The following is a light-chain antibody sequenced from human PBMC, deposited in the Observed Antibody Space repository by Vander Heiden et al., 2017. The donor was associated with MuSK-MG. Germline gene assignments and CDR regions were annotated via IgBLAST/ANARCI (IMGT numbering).Light chain of an antibody. CDR3: QTYNSAPPDT. V-gene: IGKV1-27*01. J-gene: IGKJ5*01. CDR1: QDVHNY. Sequence: DIQMTQSPSSLSASVGDRVTITCRASQDVHNYLAWYQQKPGKVPQVLIYAASTLQSGVPSRFSGSGSGTDFTLTISSLQPEDVATYYCQTYNSAPPDTFGQGTRMDIK. CDR2: AAS.